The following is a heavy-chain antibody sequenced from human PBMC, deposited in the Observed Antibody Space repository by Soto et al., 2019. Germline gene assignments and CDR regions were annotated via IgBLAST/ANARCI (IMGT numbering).Heavy chain of an antibody. Sequence: QVQLVESGGGVVQPGRSLRLSCAASEFPFNIYAMHWVRQAPGKGLEWVAVISYDGSIKHYADSVKGRLTISRDNSKSTLYLQMNSLRAEDTAVYYCAKEPYGADPYYFDYWGQGTLVTVSS. D-gene: IGHD4-17*01. CDR3: AKEPYGADPYYFDY. V-gene: IGHV3-30-3*01. CDR2: ISYDGSIK. CDR1: EFPFNIYA. J-gene: IGHJ4*02.